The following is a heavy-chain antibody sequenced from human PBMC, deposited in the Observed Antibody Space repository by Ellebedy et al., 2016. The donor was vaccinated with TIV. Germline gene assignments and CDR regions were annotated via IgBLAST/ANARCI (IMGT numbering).Heavy chain of an antibody. Sequence: GESLKISCAASGFTFSSYGMHWVRQAPGKGLEWVGRIKSKTDGGTTDFAASVKGRFSISRDDSKNTLYLQMNGLKTEDTAVYFCTTRPPPYCDCPLDYWGQGTLVTVSS. CDR3: TTRPPPYCDCPLDY. D-gene: IGHD4-17*01. CDR2: IKSKTDGGTT. J-gene: IGHJ4*02. CDR1: GFTFSSYG. V-gene: IGHV3-15*01.